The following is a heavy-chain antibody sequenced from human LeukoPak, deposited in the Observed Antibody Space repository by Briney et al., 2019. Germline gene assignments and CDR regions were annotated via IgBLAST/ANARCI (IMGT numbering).Heavy chain of an antibody. J-gene: IGHJ5*01. Sequence: PSQTLSLTCTVSGGSISSGSYYWIWIRQPAGKGLEWIGRIYTSGSTNYNPSLKSRVTISVDTSKNQFSLKLSSVTAADTAVYYCARSGSYYNNWFDSWGQGTLVTVSS. V-gene: IGHV4-61*02. CDR2: IYTSGST. CDR1: GGSISSGSYY. CDR3: ARSGSYYNNWFDS. D-gene: IGHD3-10*01.